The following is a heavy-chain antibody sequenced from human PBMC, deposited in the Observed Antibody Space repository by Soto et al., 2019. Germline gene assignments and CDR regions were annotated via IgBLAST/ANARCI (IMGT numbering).Heavy chain of an antibody. CDR2: TNPNSGNT. Sequence: ASVKVSCKASGYTFTSYDINWVRQATGQGLEWMGWTNPNSGNTGYAQKFQGRVTMTRNTSISTAYMELSSLRSEDTAVYYCARGKYSSSWRTVSNYLDYWGQGTLVTVSS. CDR3: ARGKYSSSWRTVSNYLDY. D-gene: IGHD6-13*01. CDR1: GYTFTSYD. J-gene: IGHJ4*02. V-gene: IGHV1-8*01.